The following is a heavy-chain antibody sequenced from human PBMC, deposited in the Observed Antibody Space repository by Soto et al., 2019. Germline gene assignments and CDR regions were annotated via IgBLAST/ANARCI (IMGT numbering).Heavy chain of an antibody. CDR1: GFTFSSYG. CDR3: ASSEDIVVVPAAYSYGMDV. CDR2: ISYDGSNK. V-gene: IGHV3-30*03. Sequence: RLSCAASGFTFSSYGMHWVRQAPGKGLEWVAVISYDGSNKYYADSVKGRFTISRDNSKNTLYLQMNSLRAEDTAVYYCASSEDIVVVPAAYSYGMDVWGQGTTVTVSS. J-gene: IGHJ6*02. D-gene: IGHD2-2*01.